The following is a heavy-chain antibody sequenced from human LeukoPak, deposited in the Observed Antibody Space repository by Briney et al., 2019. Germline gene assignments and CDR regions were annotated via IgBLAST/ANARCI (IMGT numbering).Heavy chain of an antibody. Sequence: GGSLRLSCAASGFTFSSYSMNWVRQAPGKGLEWVSYISSSSSTIYYADSVKGRFTISRDNAKNSLYLQMNSLRDEDTAVYYCARSLPSYYYDSSGRPYYYGMDVWGQGTTVTVSS. CDR1: GFTFSSYS. V-gene: IGHV3-48*02. J-gene: IGHJ6*02. CDR2: ISSSSSTI. CDR3: ARSLPSYYYDSSGRPYYYGMDV. D-gene: IGHD3-22*01.